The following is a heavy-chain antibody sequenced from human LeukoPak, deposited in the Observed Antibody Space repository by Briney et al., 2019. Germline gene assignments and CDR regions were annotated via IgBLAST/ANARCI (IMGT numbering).Heavy chain of an antibody. D-gene: IGHD6-19*01. Sequence: SETLSLTCAVYGGSFSGYYWSWIRRPPGKGLEWIGEINHSGSTNYNPSLKSRVTISVDTSKNQFSLKLSSVTAADTAVYYCASCSSGPNWFDPWGQGTLVTVSS. CDR1: GGSFSGYY. CDR3: ASCSSGPNWFDP. J-gene: IGHJ5*02. V-gene: IGHV4-34*01. CDR2: INHSGST.